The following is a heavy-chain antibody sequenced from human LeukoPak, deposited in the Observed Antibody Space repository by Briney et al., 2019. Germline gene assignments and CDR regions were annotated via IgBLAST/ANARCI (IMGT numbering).Heavy chain of an antibody. CDR3: ARESSWSFWFDP. Sequence: GGSLRLSCAASGSTFSSYGMHWVRQAPGKGLEWVAIIWYDGSKKYYADSVKGRFTISRDNFKNTLFLQMNSLRVADTAVYYCARESSWSFWFDPWGQGTLVTVSS. V-gene: IGHV3-33*01. J-gene: IGHJ5*02. CDR2: IWYDGSKK. D-gene: IGHD6-13*01. CDR1: GSTFSSYG.